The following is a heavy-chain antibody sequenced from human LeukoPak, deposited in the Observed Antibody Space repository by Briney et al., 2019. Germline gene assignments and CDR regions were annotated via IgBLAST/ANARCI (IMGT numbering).Heavy chain of an antibody. D-gene: IGHD5-18*01. Sequence: SETLSLTCTVSGYSISSGYYWGWIRQPPGKGLEWIGSIYHSGSTYYNPSLKSRVTISVDTSKNQFSLKLSSVTAADTAVYYCARHSGYSYGLDYWGQGTLVTVSS. J-gene: IGHJ4*02. V-gene: IGHV4-38-2*02. CDR2: IYHSGST. CDR3: ARHSGYSYGLDY. CDR1: GYSISSGYY.